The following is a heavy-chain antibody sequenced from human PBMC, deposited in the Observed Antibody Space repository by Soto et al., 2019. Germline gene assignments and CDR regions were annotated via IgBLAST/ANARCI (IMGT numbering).Heavy chain of an antibody. CDR1: GGSISSYY. CDR2: IYYSGST. D-gene: IGHD2-2*01. Sequence: LSLTCTVSGGSISSYYWSWIRQPPGKGLEWIGYIYYSGSTNYSPSLKSRVTISVDTSKNQFSLKLSSVTAADTAVYYCARGDCSSTSCYSMPDYWGQGTLVTVSS. CDR3: ARGDCSSTSCYSMPDY. J-gene: IGHJ4*02. V-gene: IGHV4-59*01.